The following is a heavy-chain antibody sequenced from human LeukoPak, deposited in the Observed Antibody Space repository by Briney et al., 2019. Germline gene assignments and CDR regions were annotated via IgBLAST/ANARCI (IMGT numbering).Heavy chain of an antibody. Sequence: GGSLRLSCAASGFTFSSYAMSWVRQAPGKGLEWVSAISGGAGTTYYADSVKGRFTISRDNSKNTLYLQMNSLRAEDTALYYCAKGGQWLARDRLGYWGQGTLVTVSS. CDR1: GFTFSSYA. J-gene: IGHJ4*02. D-gene: IGHD6-19*01. CDR2: ISGGAGTT. V-gene: IGHV3-23*01. CDR3: AKGGQWLARDRLGY.